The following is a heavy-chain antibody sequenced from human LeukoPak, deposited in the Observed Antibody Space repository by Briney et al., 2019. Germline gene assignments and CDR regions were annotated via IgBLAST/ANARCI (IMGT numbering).Heavy chain of an antibody. CDR3: AKDPYSSGWTYFDY. CDR1: GFTFSSYA. Sequence: GGSLRLSCAASGFTFSSYAMSWVRQAPGKGLEWVSAISGSGGSTYYADSVKGRFTISRDNSKNTLYLQMNSLRAEATAVYYCAKDPYSSGWTYFDYWGQGTLVTVSS. CDR2: ISGSGGST. J-gene: IGHJ4*02. V-gene: IGHV3-23*01. D-gene: IGHD6-25*01.